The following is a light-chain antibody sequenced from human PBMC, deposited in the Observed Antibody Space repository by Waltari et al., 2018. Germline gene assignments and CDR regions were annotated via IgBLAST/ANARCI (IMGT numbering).Light chain of an antibody. J-gene: IGKJ2*01. CDR3: QQRSNWPRT. V-gene: IGKV3-11*01. Sequence: EIVLTQSPAPLSLSPGDIAPLSCRASQSVSSYLAWYQQKPGQAPRLLIYDASNRATGIPARFSGSGSGTDFTLTISSLEPEDFAVYYCQQRSNWPRTFGQGTKLEI. CDR2: DAS. CDR1: QSVSSY.